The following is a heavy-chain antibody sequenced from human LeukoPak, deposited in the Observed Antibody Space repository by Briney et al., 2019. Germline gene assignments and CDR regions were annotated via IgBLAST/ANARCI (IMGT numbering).Heavy chain of an antibody. CDR2: IGPTGTDR. CDR3: ATETIGRHYDY. CDR1: GFTFSACG. Sequence: GGSLRLSCAASGFTFSACGFNWVRQAPGKGLEWVSSIGPTGTDRYYADSVRGRFTISRDNAKNSMYLQMDSLRDEDTAVYYCATETIGRHYDYWGQGTLLTVSS. V-gene: IGHV3-21*01. D-gene: IGHD1-14*01. J-gene: IGHJ4*02.